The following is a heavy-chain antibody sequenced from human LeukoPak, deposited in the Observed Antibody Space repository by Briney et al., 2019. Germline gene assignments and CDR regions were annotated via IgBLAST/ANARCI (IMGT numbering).Heavy chain of an antibody. CDR1: RFTFSDYY. V-gene: IGHV3-11*06. CDR3: ARDTAMVYYYGMDV. Sequence: GGSLRLSCAASRFTFSDYYMSWIRQAPGKGLEWVSYISSSSSYTNYADSVKGRFTISRDNAKNSLYLQMNSLRAEDTAVYYCARDTAMVYYYGMDVWGKGTTVTVSS. D-gene: IGHD5-18*01. CDR2: ISSSSSYT. J-gene: IGHJ6*04.